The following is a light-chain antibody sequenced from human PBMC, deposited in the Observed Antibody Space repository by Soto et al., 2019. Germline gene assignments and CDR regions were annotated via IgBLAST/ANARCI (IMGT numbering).Light chain of an antibody. J-gene: IGKJ3*01. Sequence: DVVMTQSPLSLPVTLGQPASISCRSSQSLVSSDGNTYLNWFHQRPGQSPRRLIYKVSNRDSGVPDRFSGSGSCTEFTLTISRVEAEDAGVYYCMQAAQWPRTFGPGTKVDIK. V-gene: IGKV2-30*01. CDR1: QSLVSSDGNTY. CDR2: KVS. CDR3: MQAAQWPRT.